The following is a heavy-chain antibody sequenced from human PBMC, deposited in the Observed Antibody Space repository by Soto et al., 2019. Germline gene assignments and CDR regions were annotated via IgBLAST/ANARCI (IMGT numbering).Heavy chain of an antibody. V-gene: IGHV1-69*01. CDR3: AREQKMDRGVSGRLNWFDP. Sequence: QVQLVQSGAQVKKPGSSVKVSCKASGGTFSRYAISWVRQAPGQGLEWMGGIIPIFGTANYAQKFQGRVTITADESTSTAYMELSSLRSEDTAVYYCAREQKMDRGVSGRLNWFDPWGQGTLVTVSS. CDR1: GGTFSRYA. D-gene: IGHD3-10*01. CDR2: IIPIFGTA. J-gene: IGHJ5*02.